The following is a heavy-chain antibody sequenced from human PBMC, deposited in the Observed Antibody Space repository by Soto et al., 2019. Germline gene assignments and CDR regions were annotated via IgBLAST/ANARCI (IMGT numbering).Heavy chain of an antibody. J-gene: IGHJ6*02. D-gene: IGHD3-22*01. CDR3: ARVYKLYGYDSSVGMDV. CDR2: IYYSGST. Sequence: KTSETLSLTCTVSGGSISSYYWSWIRQPPGKGLEWIGYIYYSGSTNYNPSLKSRVTISVDTSKNQFSLKLSSVTAADTAVYYCARVYKLYGYDSSVGMDVWGQGTTVTVSS. V-gene: IGHV4-59*01. CDR1: GGSISSYY.